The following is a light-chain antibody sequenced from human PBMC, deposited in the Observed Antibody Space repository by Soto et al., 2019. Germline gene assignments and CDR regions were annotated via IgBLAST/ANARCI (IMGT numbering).Light chain of an antibody. Sequence: DIQITQSPSFLSASVGDRVTITCLESLRIDNFLNWYQQKPGKAPKLLIYGASSLQSRVPSRFSGSVSGTDFTLTITSLQPEDSATYHCQQRYKTSLSSFGQGTKVDIK. CDR1: LRIDNF. CDR2: GAS. J-gene: IGKJ2*01. CDR3: QQRYKTSLSS. V-gene: IGKV1-39*01.